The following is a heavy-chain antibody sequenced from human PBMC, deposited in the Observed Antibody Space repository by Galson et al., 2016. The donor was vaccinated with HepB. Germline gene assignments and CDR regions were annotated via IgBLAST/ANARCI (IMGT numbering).Heavy chain of an antibody. CDR2: INPSGGST. CDR3: ARDYSPTYFDSSGYYWAY. D-gene: IGHD3-22*01. J-gene: IGHJ4*02. V-gene: IGHV1-46*01. Sequence: SVKVSCKASGYSFTSYYMHWVRQAPGQGLEWMGIINPSGGSTSYAQKFQGRVTMTRDTSTSTVYMELSSLRSEDTAVYYCARDYSPTYFDSSGYYWAYWGQGTLVTVSS. CDR1: GYSFTSYY.